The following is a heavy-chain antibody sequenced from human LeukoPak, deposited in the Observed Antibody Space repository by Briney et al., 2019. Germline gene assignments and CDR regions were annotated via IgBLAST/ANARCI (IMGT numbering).Heavy chain of an antibody. V-gene: IGHV4-34*01. Sequence: SETLSLTCAVYGESFSGYYWSWLRQPPGKGLEWIGELNHSGSTNYNPSLKSRVTISVDTSKNQFSLKLSSVTAADTAVYYCARGPRYFDWLFYYFDYWGEGTLVTVSS. D-gene: IGHD3-9*01. J-gene: IGHJ4*02. CDR3: ARGPRYFDWLFYYFDY. CDR1: GESFSGYY. CDR2: LNHSGST.